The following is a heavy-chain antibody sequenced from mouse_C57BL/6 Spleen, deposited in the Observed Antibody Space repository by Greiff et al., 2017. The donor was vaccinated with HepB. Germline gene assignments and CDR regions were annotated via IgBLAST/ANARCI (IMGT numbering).Heavy chain of an antibody. CDR1: GYTFTSYW. Sequence: VQLQQSGAELVMPGASVKLSCKASGYTFTSYWMHWVKQRPGQGLEWIGEIDPSDSYTNYNQKFKGKSTLPVDKSSSTAYLQLSSLKSEDSAVYYCARPSYYGSSYGYFDVWGTGTTVTVSS. V-gene: IGHV1-69*01. CDR3: ARPSYYGSSYGYFDV. D-gene: IGHD1-1*01. CDR2: IDPSDSYT. J-gene: IGHJ1*03.